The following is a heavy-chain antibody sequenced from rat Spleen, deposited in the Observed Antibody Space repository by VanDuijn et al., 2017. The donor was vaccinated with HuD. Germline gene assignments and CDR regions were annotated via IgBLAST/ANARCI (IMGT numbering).Heavy chain of an antibody. CDR1: GFTFSDYG. Sequence: EVQLVESGGGLVQPGRSMKLSCAASGFTFSDYGMAWVRQGPTKGLEWVATISFGGSSYYRDSVKGRFTISRDNAKSTLYLQMDSLRSEDTATYYCVREGGGLSWGQGVMVTVSS. D-gene: IGHD1-11*01. V-gene: IGHV5-29*01. CDR2: ISFGGSS. CDR3: VREGGGLS. J-gene: IGHJ2*01.